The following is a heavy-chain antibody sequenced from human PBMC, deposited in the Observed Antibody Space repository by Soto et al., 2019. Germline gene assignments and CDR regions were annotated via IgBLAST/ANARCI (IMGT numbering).Heavy chain of an antibody. CDR1: GFTFSSYG. J-gene: IGHJ3*02. V-gene: IGHV3-30*18. D-gene: IGHD2-8*02. Sequence: QVQLVESGGGVVQPGRSLRLSCAASGFTFSSYGMHWVRQAPGKGLEWVAVISYDGSNKYYADSVKGRFTISRDNSKNSLYMQMNSLRAEDTAVYYCAKDLAVSSGPLVFHAFDIWGQGTMVTVSS. CDR2: ISYDGSNK. CDR3: AKDLAVSSGPLVFHAFDI.